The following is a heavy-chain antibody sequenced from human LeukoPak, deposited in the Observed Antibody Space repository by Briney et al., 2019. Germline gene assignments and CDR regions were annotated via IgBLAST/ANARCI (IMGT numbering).Heavy chain of an antibody. CDR3: ARDSGYSSGWYHDY. Sequence: GGSLRLSCAASGFTFSSYSMNWVRQAPGKGLEWVSSISSSSSHIYYADSVKGRFTISRDNAKNSLYLQMNSLRAEDTAVYYCARDSGYSSGWYHDYWGQGTLVTVSS. CDR1: GFTFSSYS. V-gene: IGHV3-21*01. D-gene: IGHD6-19*01. CDR2: ISSSSSHI. J-gene: IGHJ4*02.